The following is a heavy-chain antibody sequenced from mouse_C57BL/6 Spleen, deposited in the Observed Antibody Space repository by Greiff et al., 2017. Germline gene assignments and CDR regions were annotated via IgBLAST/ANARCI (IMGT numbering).Heavy chain of an antibody. V-gene: IGHV1-69*01. CDR3: ARGSYDYYFDY. CDR1: GYTFTSYW. J-gene: IGHJ2*01. Sequence: QVQLQQPGAELVMPGASVKLSCKASGYTFTSYWMHWVKQRPGQGLEWIGEIDPSDSYTNYNQKFKGKSTLTVDKSSSTAYMQLSSLTSEDSAVYYCARGSYDYYFDYWGKGTTLTVSS. CDR2: IDPSDSYT. D-gene: IGHD2-4*01.